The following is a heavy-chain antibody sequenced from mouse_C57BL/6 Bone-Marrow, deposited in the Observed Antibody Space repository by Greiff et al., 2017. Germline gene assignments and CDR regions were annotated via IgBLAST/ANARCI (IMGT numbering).Heavy chain of an antibody. V-gene: IGHV1-72*01. CDR1: GYTFTSYW. J-gene: IGHJ3*01. D-gene: IGHD4-1*01. CDR2: IDPNSGGT. CDR3: ARRDWDGPWFAY. Sequence: QQSCKASGYTFTSYWMHWVKQRPGRGLEWIGRIDPNSGGTKYNEKFKSKATLTVDKPSSTAYMQLSSLTSEDSAVYYCARRDWDGPWFAYWGQGTRVTVSA.